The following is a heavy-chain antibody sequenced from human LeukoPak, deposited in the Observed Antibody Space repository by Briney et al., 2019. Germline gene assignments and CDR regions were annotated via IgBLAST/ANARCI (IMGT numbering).Heavy chain of an antibody. CDR1: GFTFSSYS. CDR2: ISSSSSTI. D-gene: IGHD6-13*01. CDR3: ARVSYSTSWYVDY. J-gene: IGHJ4*02. V-gene: IGHV3-48*01. Sequence: GGSLTLSCAASGFTFSSYSMNWVRQAPGKGLEWVSYISSSSSTIYYADSVKGRFTISRDNAKNSLYLQMNRLRAEDTAAYYCARVSYSTSWYVDYWGQGTLVTVSS.